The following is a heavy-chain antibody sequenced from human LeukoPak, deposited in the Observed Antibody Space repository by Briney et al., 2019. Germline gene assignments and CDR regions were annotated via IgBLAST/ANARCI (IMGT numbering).Heavy chain of an antibody. V-gene: IGHV3-64D*06. J-gene: IGHJ6*02. CDR1: GFTFSSLS. CDR2: IRENGGNT. CDR3: VRDLFGMDV. Sequence: PGGSLRLSCSASGFTFSSLSMHWVRQAPGKGLELVSTIRENGGNTYYTGSLEGRSTVSRDDSQNMLYLQMSDLRPEDTAIYYCVRDLFGMDVWGQGTTVTVPS.